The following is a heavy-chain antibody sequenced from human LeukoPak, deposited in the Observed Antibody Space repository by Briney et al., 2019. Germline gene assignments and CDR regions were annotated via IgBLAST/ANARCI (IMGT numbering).Heavy chain of an antibody. D-gene: IGHD2-2*01. J-gene: IGHJ6*02. V-gene: IGHV4-34*01. CDR3: ASPIVVVPAAYGMDV. Sequence: SETLSLTCAVYGGSFSGYYWSWIRQPPGKGLERIGEINHSGSTNYNPSLKSRVTISVDTSKNQFSLKLSSVTAADTAVYYCASPIVVVPAAYGMDVWGQGTTVTVSS. CDR1: GGSFSGYY. CDR2: INHSGST.